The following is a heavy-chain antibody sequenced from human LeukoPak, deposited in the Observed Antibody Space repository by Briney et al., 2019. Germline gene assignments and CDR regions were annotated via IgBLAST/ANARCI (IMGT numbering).Heavy chain of an antibody. J-gene: IGHJ4*02. Sequence: SETLSLTCTASGGSISSYYWSWIRQPPGKGLEWIGYIYYSGSTNYNPSLKSRVTISVDTSKNQFSLKLSSVTAADTAVYYCAREVGYSSGWDYWGQGTLVTVSS. CDR3: AREVGYSSGWDY. V-gene: IGHV4-59*01. CDR2: IYYSGST. CDR1: GGSISSYY. D-gene: IGHD6-19*01.